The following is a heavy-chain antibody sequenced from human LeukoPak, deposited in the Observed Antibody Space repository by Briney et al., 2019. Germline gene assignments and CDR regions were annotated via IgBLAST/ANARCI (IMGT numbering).Heavy chain of an antibody. J-gene: IGHJ6*03. D-gene: IGHD3-3*01. CDR1: GGSISSYY. CDR2: IYYSGST. CDR3: ARALGDFSGRYYYYYYMDV. V-gene: IGHV4-59*01. Sequence: PSETLSLTCTVSGGSISSYYWSWIRQPPGKGLEWIGYIYYSGSTNYNPSLTSRVTISVDTSKNQFSLKLSSVTAADTAVYYCARALGDFSGRYYYYYYMDVWGKGTTVTVPS.